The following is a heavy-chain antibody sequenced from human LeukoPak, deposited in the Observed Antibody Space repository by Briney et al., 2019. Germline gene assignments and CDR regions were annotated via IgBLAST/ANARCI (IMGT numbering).Heavy chain of an antibody. CDR3: VKDRFSRPLYGMDV. Sequence: GGSLRLSCAASGFSLSTHGMHWVRQAPGKGLEWVAVISSDRSYKYYADSVKGRFTISRDNSKNTLYLLMNSLRAEDTAIYYCVKDRFSRPLYGMDVWGQGTTVTVSS. J-gene: IGHJ6*02. CDR1: GFSLSTHG. V-gene: IGHV3-30*18. CDR2: ISSDRSYK.